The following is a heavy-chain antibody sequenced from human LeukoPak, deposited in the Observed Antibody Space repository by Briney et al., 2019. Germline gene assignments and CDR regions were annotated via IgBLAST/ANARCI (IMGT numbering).Heavy chain of an antibody. D-gene: IGHD3-9*01. CDR1: GFTFNNYA. V-gene: IGHV3-23*01. CDR3: SKWGDYDVLTGYYDSDF. Sequence: GASLRLSCAASGFTFNNYAMSWVRQAPGKGLEWVSAILGSGRSAYYADSVKGRFTISRDNSKSSLFLQMNSLRVEDTALYYCSKWGDYDVLTGYYDSDFWGQGTLVTVSA. J-gene: IGHJ4*02. CDR2: ILGSGRSA.